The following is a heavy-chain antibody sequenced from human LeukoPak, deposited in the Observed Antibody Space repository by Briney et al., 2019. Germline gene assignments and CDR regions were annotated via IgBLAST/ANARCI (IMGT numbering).Heavy chain of an antibody. D-gene: IGHD1-26*01. CDR1: GYTFTGYY. CDR2: IIPILGIA. V-gene: IGHV1-69*10. J-gene: IGHJ6*02. CDR3: ARDSGLSKAEPSYHHRYYYGMDV. Sequence: GASVKVSCKASGYTFTGYYMHWVRQAPGQGLEWMGWIIPILGIANYAQKFQGRVTITADKSTITAYMELSSLRSEDTAVYYCARDSGLSKAEPSYHHRYYYGMDVWGQGTTVTVSS.